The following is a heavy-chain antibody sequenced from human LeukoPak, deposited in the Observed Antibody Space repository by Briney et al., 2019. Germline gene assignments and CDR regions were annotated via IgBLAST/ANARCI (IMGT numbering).Heavy chain of an antibody. J-gene: IGHJ3*02. CDR1: GGSFSGYY. D-gene: IGHD2-2*01. CDR3: ARHQFKTFDI. V-gene: IGHV4-34*01. Sequence: SETLSLTCTVYGGSFSGYYWSWIRQPPGKGLEWIGQIHHSGSTKYNPSLTSRVTISEDTSKNQFSLRVTSVTAADTAVYYCARHQFKTFDIWGQGTMVTVSS. CDR2: IHHSGST.